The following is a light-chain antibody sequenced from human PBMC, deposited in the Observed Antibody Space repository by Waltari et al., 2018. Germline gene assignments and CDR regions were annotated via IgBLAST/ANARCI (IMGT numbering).Light chain of an antibody. V-gene: IGLV1-47*01. J-gene: IGLJ3*02. CDR2: RNN. CDR3: AAWDDSLSGQKM. CDR1: THHVGNNF. Sequence: QSALTQPASASGTPGQRDTIACSGSTHHVGNNFVSWTQQLPGTAPKLLIYRNNQRPSGVPVRFSGSKSGTSASLAISGLLSEDEAKYYCAAWDDSLSGQKMFGDGTKLTVL.